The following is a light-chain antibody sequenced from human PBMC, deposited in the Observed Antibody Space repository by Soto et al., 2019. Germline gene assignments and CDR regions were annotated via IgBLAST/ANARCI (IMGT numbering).Light chain of an antibody. CDR1: QSVSGD. J-gene: IGKJ4*01. Sequence: EIVMTQSPATLSVSPGERATLSCRASQSVSGDLAWYQQKPGQAPRLLIYGASTRAIGIPARFSGSGSGTEFTLTISSLQSEDVAVYYCQQYNNWPPLTFGGGNKVEIK. CDR3: QQYNNWPPLT. V-gene: IGKV3-15*01. CDR2: GAS.